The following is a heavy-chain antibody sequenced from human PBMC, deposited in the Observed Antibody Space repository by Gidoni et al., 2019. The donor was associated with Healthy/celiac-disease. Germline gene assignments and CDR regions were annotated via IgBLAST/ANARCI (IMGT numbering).Heavy chain of an antibody. J-gene: IGHJ4*02. V-gene: IGHV3-23*04. CDR1: GVTLSRYA. CDR3: SKFLSELVREAFDY. CDR2: IRGSGGST. Sequence: EVQLVEAGGGLVQPGGSMRLSGAASGVTLSRYAMSWVRQAPGKGLVWVSAIRGSGGSTSYAASLTGRFTISSDNSKNTLYLQMNSLRAEDTAVYSCSKFLSELVREAFDYWGQGTLVTVSS. D-gene: IGHD6-13*01.